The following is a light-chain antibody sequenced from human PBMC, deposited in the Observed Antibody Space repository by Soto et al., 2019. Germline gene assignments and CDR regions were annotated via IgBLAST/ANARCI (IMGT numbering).Light chain of an antibody. CDR3: QQYGNLPIT. CDR1: QSISSY. J-gene: IGKJ5*01. CDR2: AAS. V-gene: IGKV1-39*01. Sequence: DIQMTQSPSSLSASVGDRVTITCRASQSISSYLNWYQQKPGKAPKLLIYAASSLQSGVPSRFSGSGSGTELTLTISGLQPDEFATYYCQQYGNLPITFGQGTRLDIK.